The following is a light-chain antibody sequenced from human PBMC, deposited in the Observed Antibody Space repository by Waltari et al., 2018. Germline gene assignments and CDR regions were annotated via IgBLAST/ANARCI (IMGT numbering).Light chain of an antibody. CDR3: LQDYSYPRT. V-gene: IGKV1-6*01. J-gene: IGKJ1*01. Sequence: AIQMTQSPSSLSASVGDRVTITCRASQGIRNDLGWYQQKPGDAPKLLIYTASTLQSGVPTRFSGSGSGTDFTLTITSLQPEDFATYFCLQDYSYPRTFGQGTKVEIK. CDR2: TAS. CDR1: QGIRND.